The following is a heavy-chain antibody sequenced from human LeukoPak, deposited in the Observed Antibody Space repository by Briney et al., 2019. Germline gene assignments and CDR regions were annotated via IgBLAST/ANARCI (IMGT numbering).Heavy chain of an antibody. V-gene: IGHV3-74*01. CDR1: GFTFSSYW. D-gene: IGHD3-10*01. CDR3: ARILGGASYYYYYYMDV. J-gene: IGHJ6*03. CDR2: INNDGSRT. Sequence: PGGPLRLSCAASGFTFSSYWMHWVRQAPGKGLVWFSHINNDGSRTSYADSVKGRFTISRDNAKNTLYLQMNSLRAEDTAVYYCARILGGASYYYYYYMDVWGKGTTVTVSS.